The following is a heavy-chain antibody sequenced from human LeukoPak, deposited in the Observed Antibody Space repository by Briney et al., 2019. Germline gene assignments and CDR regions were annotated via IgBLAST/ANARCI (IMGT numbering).Heavy chain of an antibody. J-gene: IGHJ5*02. CDR2: INPNSGGT. CDR3: ARVYDSSGYYPRTKFDP. Sequence: ASVKVSCKASGYTFTRYYMHWVRQAPGQGLEWMGWINPNSGGTNYAQKFQGRVTMTRDTSISTAYMELSRQRSDETAVYYCARVYDSSGYYPRTKFDPWGQGTLVTVSS. V-gene: IGHV1-2*02. D-gene: IGHD3-22*01. CDR1: GYTFTRYY.